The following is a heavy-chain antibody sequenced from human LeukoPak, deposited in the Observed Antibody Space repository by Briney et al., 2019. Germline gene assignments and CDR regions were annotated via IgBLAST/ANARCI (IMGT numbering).Heavy chain of an antibody. CDR2: ISGSGGST. V-gene: IGHV3-23*01. Sequence: GGSLRLSCAASGFTVSSSYMSWVRQAPGKGLEWVSAISGSGGSTYYADSVKGRFTISRDNSKNTLYLQMNSLRAEDTAVYYCAKGRDYGDTKDAFDIWGQGTMVTVSS. J-gene: IGHJ3*02. D-gene: IGHD4-17*01. CDR3: AKGRDYGDTKDAFDI. CDR1: GFTVSSSY.